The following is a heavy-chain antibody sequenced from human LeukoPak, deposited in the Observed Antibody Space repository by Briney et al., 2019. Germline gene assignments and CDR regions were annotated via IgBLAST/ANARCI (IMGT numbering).Heavy chain of an antibody. CDR3: VREVSGDPWHNWLDP. Sequence: GGSLRLSCAASGFTFSSYWMHWVRQAPGKGLVWVSRVDHGGSGTVYADSVKGRFTISRNNAKNTLYLQMNSLRAEDTAVYYCVREVSGDPWHNWLDPWGQGTLVTVSS. CDR1: GFTFSSYW. V-gene: IGHV3-74*03. J-gene: IGHJ5*02. D-gene: IGHD4-17*01. CDR2: VDHGGSGT.